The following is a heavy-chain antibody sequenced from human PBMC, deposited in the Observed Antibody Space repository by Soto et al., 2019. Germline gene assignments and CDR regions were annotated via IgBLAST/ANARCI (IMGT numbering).Heavy chain of an antibody. CDR2: ISLHYGDT. D-gene: IGHD2-15*01. CDR3: ATDERGDCSSINCHYFDH. V-gene: IGHV1-18*04. J-gene: IGHJ4*02. CDR1: GITYG. Sequence: ASVKVSCKAVGITYGISWVRQAPGQGLEWMGWISLHYGDTNNAPKLQGRITMSTDTSTNTAYMELRSLRSDDTAMYYCATDERGDCSSINCHYFDHWGQGALVTVSS.